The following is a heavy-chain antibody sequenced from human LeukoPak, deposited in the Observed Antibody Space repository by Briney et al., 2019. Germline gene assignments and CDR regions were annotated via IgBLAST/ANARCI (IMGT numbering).Heavy chain of an antibody. Sequence: ASVKVSCKASGYTLTSYGISWVRQAPGQGLEWMGWISAYNGNTNYAQKLQGRVTMTTDTSTSTAYMELRSLRSDDTAVYYCAREGLVYCSGGSCYAWFDPWGQGTLVTVSS. J-gene: IGHJ5*02. CDR1: GYTLTSYG. CDR2: ISAYNGNT. CDR3: AREGLVYCSGGSCYAWFDP. D-gene: IGHD2-15*01. V-gene: IGHV1-18*01.